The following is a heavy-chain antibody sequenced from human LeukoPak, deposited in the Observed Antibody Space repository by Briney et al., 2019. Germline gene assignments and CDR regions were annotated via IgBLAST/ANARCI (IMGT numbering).Heavy chain of an antibody. V-gene: IGHV4-59*01. CDR3: AMSSLARRNYYYGMDV. D-gene: IGHD1-1*01. J-gene: IGHJ6*02. CDR2: IYYSGST. CDR1: GGSITSYY. Sequence: SETLSLTCTVSGGSITSYYWSWIRQPPGKGLEWIGYIYYSGSTNYNPSLKSRVTISADTSKNQFSLKLSSVTAADTAVYYCAMSSLARRNYYYGMDVWGQGTTVTVSS.